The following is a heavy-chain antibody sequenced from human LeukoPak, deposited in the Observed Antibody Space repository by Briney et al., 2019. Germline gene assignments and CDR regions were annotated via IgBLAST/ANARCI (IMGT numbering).Heavy chain of an antibody. CDR2: INHSGST. V-gene: IGHV4-39*01. J-gene: IGHJ4*02. D-gene: IGHD5-24*01. CDR3: ARHFGLQAKRFDY. CDR1: GGSISSSNYY. Sequence: SETLSLTCTVSGGSISSSNYYWSWIRQPPGKGLEWIGEINHSGSTNYNPSLKSRVTISVDTSKNQFSLKLSSVTAADTAVYYCARHFGLQAKRFDYWGQGTLVTVSS.